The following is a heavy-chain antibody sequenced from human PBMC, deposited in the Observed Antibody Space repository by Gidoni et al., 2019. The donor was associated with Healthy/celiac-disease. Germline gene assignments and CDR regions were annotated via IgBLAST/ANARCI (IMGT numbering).Heavy chain of an antibody. D-gene: IGHD6-13*01. CDR1: GYSFTSSW. Sequence: VPLVQSGAEVNTPGESLTISCTVSGYSFTSSWIGWVRQMPGKGLEWMGIIYPGDSDTRYSPSVQGQVTSAADKSISTAYMQWSSLKASDTARYYCARDPGSSWKSGAFDIWGQGTMVTVSS. CDR3: ARDPGSSWKSGAFDI. V-gene: IGHV5-51*01. J-gene: IGHJ3*02. CDR2: IYPGDSDT.